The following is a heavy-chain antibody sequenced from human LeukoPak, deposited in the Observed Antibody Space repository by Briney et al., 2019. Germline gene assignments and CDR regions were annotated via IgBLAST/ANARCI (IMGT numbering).Heavy chain of an antibody. J-gene: IGHJ6*03. D-gene: IGHD7-27*01. V-gene: IGHV4-4*07. CDR2: IYTSGST. CDR1: GGSISTHY. CDR3: ARENNWGGYYYMDV. Sequence: SETLSLTCTVSGGSISTHYWSWIRQPAGKGLEWIGRIYTSGSTNYNPSLKSRVTMSVDTSKNQFSLKLSSVTAADTAVYYCARENNWGGYYYMDVWGKGTTVTVSS.